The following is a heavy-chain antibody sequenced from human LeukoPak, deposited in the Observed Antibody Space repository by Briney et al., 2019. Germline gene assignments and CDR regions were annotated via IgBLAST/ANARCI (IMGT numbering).Heavy chain of an antibody. J-gene: IGHJ4*02. V-gene: IGHV3-30*03. Sequence: GRSLRLSCAASGFTFSSYDIHWVRQAPGKGLEWVAVISSDGSNKYYADSAKGRFTISRDNSKNTLYLQMNSLRAEDTAVYYCARGDTPGWGSYRYTGFFDYWGQGTLVTVSS. D-gene: IGHD3-16*02. CDR2: ISSDGSNK. CDR3: ARGDTPGWGSYRYTGFFDY. CDR1: GFTFSSYD.